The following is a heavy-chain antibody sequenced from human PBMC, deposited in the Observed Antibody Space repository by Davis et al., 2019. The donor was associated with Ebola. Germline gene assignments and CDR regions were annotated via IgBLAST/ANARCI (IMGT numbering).Heavy chain of an antibody. Sequence: PGGSLRLSCAASGFLFSSYAMSWVRQAPGRGLEWVSSISASGGATFYADSVKGRFVMSRDNSNDTLYLRMNNLRAEDTSIYYCAKDLTSYNGSGDCFDYWGQGILVTVAS. D-gene: IGHD3-10*01. CDR3: AKDLTSYNGSGDCFDY. J-gene: IGHJ4*02. V-gene: IGHV3-23*01. CDR1: GFLFSSYA. CDR2: ISASGGAT.